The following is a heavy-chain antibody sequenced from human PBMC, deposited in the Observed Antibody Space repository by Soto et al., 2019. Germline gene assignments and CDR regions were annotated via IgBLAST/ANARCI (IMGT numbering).Heavy chain of an antibody. CDR2: INPISDTT. J-gene: IGHJ6*02. CDR3: ASSQGSSTSLEIYYYYYYGMDV. V-gene: IGHV1-69*01. CDR1: GGTFSSYA. D-gene: IGHD2-2*01. Sequence: QVQLVQSGAEVKKPGSSVKVSCKASGGTFSSYAISWVRQAPGQGLEWMGGINPISDTTNYAQKFQGRVTITADESTSTAYMELSSLRSEDTAVYYCASSQGSSTSLEIYYYYYYGMDVWGQGTTVTVSS.